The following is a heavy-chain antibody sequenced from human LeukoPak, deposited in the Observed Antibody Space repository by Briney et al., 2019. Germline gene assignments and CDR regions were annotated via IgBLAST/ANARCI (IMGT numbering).Heavy chain of an antibody. Sequence: GGSLRLSCAGSGFIFGSYSMNWVRQAPGKGLEWVSSISSSSTYAYYADSVKGRFTISRDNAQNSLYLQMNSLRAEDTAVYYCGRCSATSCYAGGYWGQGTLVTVSS. CDR2: ISSSSTYA. J-gene: IGHJ4*02. CDR3: GRCSATSCYAGGY. D-gene: IGHD2-2*01. CDR1: GFIFGSYS. V-gene: IGHV3-21*06.